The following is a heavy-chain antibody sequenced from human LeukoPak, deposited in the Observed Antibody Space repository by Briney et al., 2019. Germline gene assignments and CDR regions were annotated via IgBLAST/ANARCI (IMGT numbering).Heavy chain of an antibody. Sequence: GGSLRLSCTASGFTFGVYAMSWVRQAPGKGLEWVGFIRSKAYGGTTEYAASVKGRFTISRDDSKSIAYLQMNSLKTEDTAVYYCTREPLRVGYYFDCWGQGTLVTVSS. V-gene: IGHV3-49*04. J-gene: IGHJ4*02. CDR3: TREPLRVGYYFDC. CDR2: IRSKAYGGTT. CDR1: GFTFGVYA. D-gene: IGHD3-16*01.